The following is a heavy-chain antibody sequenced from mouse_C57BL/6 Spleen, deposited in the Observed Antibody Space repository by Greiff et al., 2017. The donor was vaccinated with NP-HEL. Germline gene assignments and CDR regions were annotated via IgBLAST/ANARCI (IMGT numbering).Heavy chain of an antibody. D-gene: IGHD1-1*01. Sequence: VQLQQPGAELVMPGASVKLSCKASGYTFTSYWMHWVKQRPGQGLEWIGEIYPSDSYTNYNQKFKGKSTLTVDKSSSTAYMQLSSLTSEDSAVYYCARRGYYYSSSYDFDCWGQGTTLTVSS. CDR2: IYPSDSYT. V-gene: IGHV1-69*01. J-gene: IGHJ2*01. CDR3: ARRGYYYSSSYDFDC. CDR1: GYTFTSYW.